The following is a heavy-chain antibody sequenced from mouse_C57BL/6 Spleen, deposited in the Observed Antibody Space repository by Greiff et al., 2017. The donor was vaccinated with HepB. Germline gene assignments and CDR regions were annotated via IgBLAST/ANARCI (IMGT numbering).Heavy chain of an antibody. CDR3: ARGGTVHFDY. D-gene: IGHD3-3*01. J-gene: IGHJ2*01. CDR1: GYTFTSYW. CDR2: IDPSDSYT. Sequence: QVQLQQSGAELVRPGTSVKLSCKASGYTFTSYWMHWVKQRPGQGLEWIGVIDPSDSYTNYNQKFKGKATLTVDTSSSTAYMQLSSLTSEDSAVYYCARGGTVHFDYWGQGTTLTVSS. V-gene: IGHV1-59*01.